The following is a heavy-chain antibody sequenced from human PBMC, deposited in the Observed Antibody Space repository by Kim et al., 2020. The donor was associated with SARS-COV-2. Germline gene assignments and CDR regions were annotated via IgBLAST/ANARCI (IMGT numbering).Heavy chain of an antibody. CDR1: GFTMNINY. V-gene: IGHV3-66*01. J-gene: IGHJ4*02. D-gene: IGHD3-3*01. CDR3: ARGGFLRGYDY. Sequence: GGSLRLSCAASGFTMNINYMSWVRQAPGKGLEWVSVIHSGGSTHHADSVKGRFTISRDESKNTMYLQMNSLRVEDTAVYYCARGGFLRGYDYWGQGTLVTASA. CDR2: IHSGGST.